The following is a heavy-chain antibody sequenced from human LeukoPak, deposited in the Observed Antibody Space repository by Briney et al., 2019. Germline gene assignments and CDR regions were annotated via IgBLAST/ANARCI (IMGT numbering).Heavy chain of an antibody. CDR1: GYTFTGYY. CDR3: ARDPYYYDSSGYYYERPGFYFDY. CDR2: INPNSGGT. J-gene: IGHJ4*02. V-gene: IGHV1-2*02. Sequence: GASVKVSCKASGYTFTGYYMHWVRQAPGQGLEWMGWINPNSGGTNYAQKFQGRVTMTRDTSISTAYMELSRLRSDDTAVYYCARDPYYYDSSGYYYERPGFYFDYWGQGTLVTVSS. D-gene: IGHD3-22*01.